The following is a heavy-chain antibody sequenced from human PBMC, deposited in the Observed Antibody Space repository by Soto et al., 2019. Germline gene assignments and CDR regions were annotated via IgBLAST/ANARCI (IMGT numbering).Heavy chain of an antibody. CDR1: GFTFSSYA. V-gene: IGHV3-23*01. J-gene: IGHJ2*01. CDR3: AKDGYCSGGSCRNWYFDL. Sequence: EVQLLESGGGLVQPGGSLRLSCAASGFTFSSYAMSWVRQAPGKGLEWVSGISGSGGSTYYADSVKGRFTISRDNSKNTLYLQMNSLRAADTAVYYCAKDGYCSGGSCRNWYFDLWGRGTLVTVSS. CDR2: ISGSGGST. D-gene: IGHD2-15*01.